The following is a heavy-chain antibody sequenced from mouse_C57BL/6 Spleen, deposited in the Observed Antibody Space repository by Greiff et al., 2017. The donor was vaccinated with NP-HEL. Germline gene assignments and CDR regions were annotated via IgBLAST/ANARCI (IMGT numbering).Heavy chain of an antibody. V-gene: IGHV7-3*01. Sequence: EVQLVESGGGLVQPGGSLSLSCAASGFTFTDYYMSWVRQPPGKALEWLGFIRNKANGYTSEYSVSVKGRFTITRDNSQSILYLQMNTLRAEDSATYYCARLLLRSGYCDYWGQGTTLTVSA. CDR2: IRNKANGYTS. J-gene: IGHJ2*01. CDR3: ARLLLRSGYCDY. D-gene: IGHD1-1*01. CDR1: GFTFTDYY.